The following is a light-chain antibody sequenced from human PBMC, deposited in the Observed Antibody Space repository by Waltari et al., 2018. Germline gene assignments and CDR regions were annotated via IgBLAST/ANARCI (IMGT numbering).Light chain of an antibody. Sequence: DIQMSQSASSLSASVGDTVSITCRASQGISSYLNWFQQKPGKAPKLLIYAATTLQSGVPSRFSGSGSVTEFTLTISSLQPEDFAAYYCLQHNSSPLTFGGGTKVEIK. CDR1: QGISSY. V-gene: IGKV1-17*01. CDR2: AAT. CDR3: LQHNSSPLT. J-gene: IGKJ4*01.